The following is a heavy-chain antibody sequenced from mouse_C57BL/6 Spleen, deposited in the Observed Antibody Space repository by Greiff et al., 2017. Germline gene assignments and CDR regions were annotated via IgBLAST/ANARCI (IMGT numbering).Heavy chain of an antibody. CDR2: IDPSDSYT. J-gene: IGHJ2*01. V-gene: IGHV1-50*01. CDR1: GYTFTSYW. Sequence: QVQLQQPGAELVKPGASVKLSCKASGYTFTSYWMQWVKQRPGQGLEWIGEIDPSDSYTNYNQKFKGKATLTVDPSSSTAYMQLSSLTSEDSAVYYCARRGPYGSSVYYFDYWGQGTTLTVSS. CDR3: ARRGPYGSSVYYFDY. D-gene: IGHD1-1*01.